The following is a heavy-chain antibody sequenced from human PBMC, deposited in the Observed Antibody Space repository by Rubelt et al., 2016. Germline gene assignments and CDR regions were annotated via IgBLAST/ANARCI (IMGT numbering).Heavy chain of an antibody. Sequence: AASGFTFSSYAMSWVRQAPGKGLEWVSYISSSSSTIYYADSVKGRFTISRDNAKNSLYLQMNSLRDEDTAVYYCARDPLLDCGGDCYLDYWGQGTLVTVSS. D-gene: IGHD2-21*02. CDR1: GFTFSSYA. CDR3: ARDPLLDCGGDCYLDY. CDR2: ISSSSSTI. V-gene: IGHV3-48*02. J-gene: IGHJ4*02.